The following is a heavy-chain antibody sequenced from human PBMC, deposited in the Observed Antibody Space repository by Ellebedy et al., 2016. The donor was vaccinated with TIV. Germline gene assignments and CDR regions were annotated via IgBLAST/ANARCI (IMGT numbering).Heavy chain of an antibody. CDR2: ISWNSGSI. CDR1: GFTFGDYA. CDR3: AKDSSSSGLSFDY. Sequence: PGGSLRLSCAASGFTFGDYAMHWVRQAPGKGLEWVSGISWNSGSIDYADSVKGRFTISRDNAKNSLYLQMNSLRAEDTALYYCAKDSSSSGLSFDYWGQGTLVTVSS. J-gene: IGHJ4*02. D-gene: IGHD6-6*01. V-gene: IGHV3-9*01.